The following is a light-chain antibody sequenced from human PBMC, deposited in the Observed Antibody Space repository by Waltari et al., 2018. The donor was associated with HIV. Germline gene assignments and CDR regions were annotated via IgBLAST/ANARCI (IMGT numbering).Light chain of an antibody. CDR2: DAS. CDR1: QDITNH. Sequence: DVLMTQSPSSLSASVGDRVTITCQASQDITNHLNWYQQKPGSAPKLLIYDASNLETGVPSRFSGSRSGTAFTFTVTSLQPEDIATYYCQQYGNLPLTFGGGTKVEI. J-gene: IGKJ4*01. V-gene: IGKV1-33*01. CDR3: QQYGNLPLT.